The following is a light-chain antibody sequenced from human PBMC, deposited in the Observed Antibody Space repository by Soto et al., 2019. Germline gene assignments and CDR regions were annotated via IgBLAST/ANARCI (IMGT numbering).Light chain of an antibody. V-gene: IGKV1-6*01. CDR1: QVIKSD. CDR2: AAS. CDR3: LQAFSYPLT. J-gene: IGKJ1*01. Sequence: IQMTQSPYSLSASIGDRVTITCRASQVIKSDLGWYQQRPGKAPKLLIYAASTLQSGVPSRFSGSGSGRDFTLTISSLQPEDCATYYCLQAFSYPLTFGQGTEV.